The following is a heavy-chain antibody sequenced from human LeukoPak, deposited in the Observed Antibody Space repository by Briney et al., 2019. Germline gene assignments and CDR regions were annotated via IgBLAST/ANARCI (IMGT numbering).Heavy chain of an antibody. CDR1: GGSFSGYY. V-gene: IGHV4-34*01. J-gene: IGHJ6*03. CDR2: INHSGST. Sequence: PSETLSLTCAVYGGSFSGYYWSWIRQPPGKGLEWIGEINHSGSTNYNPSLKSRVTISVDTSKNQFSLKLSSVTAADTAMYYCARQYSSGLHYYYMDVWGKGTTVTVSS. D-gene: IGHD6-19*01. CDR3: ARQYSSGLHYYYMDV.